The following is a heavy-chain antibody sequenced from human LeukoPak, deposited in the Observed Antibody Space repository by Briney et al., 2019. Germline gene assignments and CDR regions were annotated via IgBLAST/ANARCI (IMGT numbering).Heavy chain of an antibody. Sequence: GESLKISCEGSGYTFTSYWIAWVRQMPGKGLEWMGIIYPGDSDTRYSPSFQGQVTISADKSISTAYLQWSSLKASDTAMYYCARSPSIAAAGQKYYYYYYMDVWGKGTTVTVSS. J-gene: IGHJ6*03. CDR1: GYTFTSYW. CDR2: IYPGDSDT. V-gene: IGHV5-51*01. D-gene: IGHD6-13*01. CDR3: ARSPSIAAAGQKYYYYYYMDV.